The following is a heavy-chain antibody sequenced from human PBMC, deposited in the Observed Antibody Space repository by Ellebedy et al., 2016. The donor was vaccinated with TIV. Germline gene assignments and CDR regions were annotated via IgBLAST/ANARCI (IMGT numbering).Heavy chain of an antibody. V-gene: IGHV3-7*01. D-gene: IGHD5-18*01. CDR1: GFTFSSYW. CDR2: IKQDGSEK. CDR3: ARRDRGYSYGYVWYFDL. J-gene: IGHJ2*01. Sequence: GGSLRLXXAASGFTFSSYWMSWVRQAPGKGLEWVANIKQDGSEKYYVDSVKGRFTISRDNAKNSLYLQMNSLRAEDTAVYYCARRDRGYSYGYVWYFDLWGRGTLVTVSS.